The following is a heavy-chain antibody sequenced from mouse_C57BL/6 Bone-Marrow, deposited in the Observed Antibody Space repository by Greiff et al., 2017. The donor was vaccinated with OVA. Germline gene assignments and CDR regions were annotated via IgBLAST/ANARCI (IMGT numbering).Heavy chain of an antibody. Sequence: DVKLVESGGGLVKPGGSLKLSCAASGFTFSDYGMHWVRQAPEKGLEWVAYISSGSSTIYYADTVKGRFTISRDNAKNTLFLQMTSLRSEDTAMYYCARHYYGKDFDVWGTGTTVTVSS. J-gene: IGHJ1*03. D-gene: IGHD1-1*01. V-gene: IGHV5-17*01. CDR3: ARHYYGKDFDV. CDR2: ISSGSSTI. CDR1: GFTFSDYG.